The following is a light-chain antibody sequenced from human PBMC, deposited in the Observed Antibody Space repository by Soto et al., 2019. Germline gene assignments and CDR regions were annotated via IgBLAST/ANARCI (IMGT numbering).Light chain of an antibody. Sequence: EIVLTQSPGTLSSSPGERATLSCRASQSVNSGYLAWYQQKPGQAPRLLIYGASSRATGFPDRFSGSGSGTDFTLTISRLEPEDFAVYYCQQLGSLPYTFGQGTNLEI. V-gene: IGKV3-20*01. CDR2: GAS. J-gene: IGKJ2*01. CDR1: QSVNSGY. CDR3: QQLGSLPYT.